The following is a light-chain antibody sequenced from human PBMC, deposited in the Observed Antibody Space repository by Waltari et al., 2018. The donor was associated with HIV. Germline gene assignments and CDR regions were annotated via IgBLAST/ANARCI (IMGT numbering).Light chain of an antibody. CDR2: EVT. V-gene: IGLV2-23*02. J-gene: IGLJ2*01. CDR3: CSYTGTGVV. CDR1: SRDVVAYTL. Sequence: QSALTQPASVSGSPGQSITISCTGTSRDVVAYTLTSWYPHHAGKAPKLMIFEVTQRPSGVSDRFSGSRSGNTASLTISGLQADDEGDYYCCSYTGTGVVCGGGTKLTVL.